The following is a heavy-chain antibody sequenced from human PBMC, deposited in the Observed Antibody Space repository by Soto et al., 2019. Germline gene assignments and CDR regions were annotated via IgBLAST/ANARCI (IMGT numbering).Heavy chain of an antibody. CDR1: GGSFSGYY. J-gene: IGHJ4*02. D-gene: IGHD6-6*01. V-gene: IGHV4-34*01. Sequence: SETLSLTCAVYGGSFSGYYWSWIRQPPGKGLEWIGEVSHSESTNYNPSLKSRVTISVDTSKNQFSLKLSSVTAADTAVYYCARGTTAARLFDHWGQGTLVTVSS. CDR3: ARGTTAARLFDH. CDR2: VSHSEST.